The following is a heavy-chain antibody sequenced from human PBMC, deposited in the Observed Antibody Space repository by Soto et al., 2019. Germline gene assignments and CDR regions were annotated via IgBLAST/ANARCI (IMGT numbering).Heavy chain of an antibody. D-gene: IGHD6-19*01. V-gene: IGHV1-18*01. CDR3: ARDGGGWPDS. CDR2: ISAHNGNT. Sequence: QVHMVQSGAEVKKPGASVKVSCKASGYIFPSYGISWVRQAPGQGLVWMGWISAHNGNTKYAQKFQGRVTMTTDTSTCTAHMELRGLRSDDTAVYYGARDGGGWPDSWGQGTLVTVSS. J-gene: IGHJ4*02. CDR1: GYIFPSYG.